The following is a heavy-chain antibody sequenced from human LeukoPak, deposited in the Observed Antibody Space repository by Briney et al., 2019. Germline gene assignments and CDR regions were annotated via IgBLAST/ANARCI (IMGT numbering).Heavy chain of an antibody. CDR2: LSGRSDSI. CDR3: ARDTSGTDGNDY. CDR1: GFTFTIYG. Sequence: GGSLRLSCAASGFTFTIYGMNWLRQAPGKGLEWVSYLSGRSDSIYYAESVKGRFTISRDNARNSLYLQMNSLRDEDTAVYYCARDTSGTDGNDYWGQGTLVTVSS. D-gene: IGHD6-13*01. V-gene: IGHV3-48*02. J-gene: IGHJ4*02.